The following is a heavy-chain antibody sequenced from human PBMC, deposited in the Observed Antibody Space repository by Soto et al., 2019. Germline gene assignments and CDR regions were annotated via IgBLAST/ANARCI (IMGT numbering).Heavy chain of an antibody. CDR2: IIPILGIA. J-gene: IGHJ6*02. D-gene: IGHD3-10*01. CDR1: GGTFSSYT. CDR3: ASLMSSGYYYGMDV. Sequence: QVQLVQSGAEVKKPGSSVKVSCKASGGTFSSYTISWVRQAPGQGLEWMGRIIPILGIANYAQKFQGRVTITADKSTSTGYLELSSLRSEDTAVYYCASLMSSGYYYGMDVWGQGTTVTVSS. V-gene: IGHV1-69*02.